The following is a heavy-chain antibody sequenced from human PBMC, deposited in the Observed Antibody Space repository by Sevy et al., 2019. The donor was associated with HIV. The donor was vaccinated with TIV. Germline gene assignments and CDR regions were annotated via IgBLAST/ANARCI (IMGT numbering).Heavy chain of an antibody. Sequence: GSLRLSCAAPGFTFRNYAMNWVRQAPGKGLELVSAISANGGSTYYADFVKGRFTISRDNSKNTLYLQMNSLRPEDTAVYYCAKDRVWDVGDVFEIWGQGTMVTVSS. J-gene: IGHJ3*02. V-gene: IGHV3-23*01. CDR1: GFTFRNYA. CDR2: ISANGGST. D-gene: IGHD1-26*01. CDR3: AKDRVWDVGDVFEI.